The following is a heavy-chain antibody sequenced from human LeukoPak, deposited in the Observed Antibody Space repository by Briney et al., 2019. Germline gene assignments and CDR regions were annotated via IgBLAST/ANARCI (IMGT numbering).Heavy chain of an antibody. J-gene: IGHJ4*02. CDR3: AKGNGYSYGRYYFDY. CDR2: ITASGGNT. CDR1: GFTLSSYA. D-gene: IGHD5-18*01. V-gene: IGHV3-23*01. Sequence: PGGSLRLSCAASGFTLSSYAMGWVGQAPGKGLEWVSAITASGGNTYYADSVKGRFTISRDNSKNTLYLQVNSLRAEDTAVYYCAKGNGYSYGRYYFDYWGQGTLVTVSS.